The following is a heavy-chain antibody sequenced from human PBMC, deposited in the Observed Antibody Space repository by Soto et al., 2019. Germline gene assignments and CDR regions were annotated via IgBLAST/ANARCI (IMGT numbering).Heavy chain of an antibody. Sequence: QVQLQESGPGLVKPSQTLSLTCTVSGGSISSGDYYWSWIRQPPGKGLEWIGYIYYSGSTYYNPSLKGRGTISVATSNNQFSLKLRSVTAADTAVYYCARGPNYDSSGYYDYWGQGTLVTVSS. V-gene: IGHV4-30-4*01. J-gene: IGHJ4*02. CDR3: ARGPNYDSSGYYDY. CDR2: IYYSGST. CDR1: GGSISSGDYY. D-gene: IGHD3-22*01.